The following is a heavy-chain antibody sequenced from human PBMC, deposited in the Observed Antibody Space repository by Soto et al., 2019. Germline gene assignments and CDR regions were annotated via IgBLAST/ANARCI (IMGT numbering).Heavy chain of an antibody. J-gene: IGHJ5*02. CDR1: GYRFTNYG. CDR3: ARGTGWFDP. CDR2: ISAENGYT. Sequence: QIQLVQSGAEVKKPAASVKVSCKASGYRFTNYGITWVRQAPGQGLEWVGWISAENGYTDYAQKFQDRVIMTTDTSTSTAYMERRSLRYDDTAVEYCARGTGWFDPWGQGTLVTVSS. V-gene: IGHV1-18*01. D-gene: IGHD3-9*01.